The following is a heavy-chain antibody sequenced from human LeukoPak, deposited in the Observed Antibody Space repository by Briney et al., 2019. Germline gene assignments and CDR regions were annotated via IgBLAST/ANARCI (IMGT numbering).Heavy chain of an antibody. CDR1: GFTFSSYA. D-gene: IGHD2-2*01. J-gene: IGHJ4*02. V-gene: IGHV3-30*01. Sequence: PGGSLRLTCAASGFTFSSYAMHWVRQAPGKGLEWVAVISYDGSNKYYADSVKGRFTISRDNSKNTLYLQMNSLRAEDTAVYYCARVHVGDIVVVPPDYWGQGTLVTVSS. CDR2: ISYDGSNK. CDR3: ARVHVGDIVVVPPDY.